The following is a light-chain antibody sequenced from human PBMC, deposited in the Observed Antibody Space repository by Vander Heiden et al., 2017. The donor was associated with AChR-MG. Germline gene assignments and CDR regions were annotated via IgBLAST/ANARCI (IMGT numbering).Light chain of an antibody. Sequence: TQTTQSPSSLSASVGDRVTITWRAKQSISTYLNWYQQKPGKAPKLLIYAASSLQSGVPSRFSGSGSGTDFTLTISSLQPEDFATYYCQQSYSTPRTFGQGTKVEIK. J-gene: IGKJ1*01. CDR1: QSISTY. CDR2: AAS. V-gene: IGKV1-39*01. CDR3: QQSYSTPRT.